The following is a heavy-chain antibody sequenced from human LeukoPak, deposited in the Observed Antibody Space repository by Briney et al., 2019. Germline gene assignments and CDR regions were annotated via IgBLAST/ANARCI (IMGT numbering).Heavy chain of an antibody. Sequence: PGGSLRFSCAASGFTFDDYAMHWVRQAPGKGLEWVSGISWNSGTIGYADSVKGRFTISRDNAKNSLYLQMNSLRAEDTALYYCAKDIRAIYGSGDMDVWGKGTTVTISS. CDR1: GFTFDDYA. J-gene: IGHJ6*03. CDR3: AKDIRAIYGSGDMDV. V-gene: IGHV3-9*01. D-gene: IGHD3-10*01. CDR2: ISWNSGTI.